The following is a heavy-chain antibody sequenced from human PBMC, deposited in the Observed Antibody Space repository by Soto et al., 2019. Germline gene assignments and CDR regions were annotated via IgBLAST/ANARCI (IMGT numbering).Heavy chain of an antibody. CDR2: INPNSGDT. D-gene: IGHD6-6*01. CDR1: GYTFTGYY. Sequence: ASVKVSCKASGYTFTGYYMHWVRQAPGQGLEWMGWINPNSGDTNYAQKFQGRVTMTRDTSITTAYMELSRLRSDDAAVYYCARVYSSSSDYVYWGQGTLVTVFS. CDR3: ARVYSSSSDYVY. V-gene: IGHV1-2*02. J-gene: IGHJ4*02.